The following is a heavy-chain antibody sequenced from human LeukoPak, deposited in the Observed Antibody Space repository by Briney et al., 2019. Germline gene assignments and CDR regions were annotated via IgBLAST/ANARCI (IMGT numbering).Heavy chain of an antibody. D-gene: IGHD2-2*01. CDR1: GYTFTGYY. V-gene: IGHV1-2*02. J-gene: IGHJ4*02. Sequence: EASVKVSCKASGYTFTGYYMHWVRQAPGQGFEWMGWISPNSGDTNYAQKFQGRVTMTRDTSISTAHMELSRLRSDDTAVYYCARDNPLYCSSTTCLFDYWGQGTLVTVSS. CDR2: ISPNSGDT. CDR3: ARDNPLYCSSTTCLFDY.